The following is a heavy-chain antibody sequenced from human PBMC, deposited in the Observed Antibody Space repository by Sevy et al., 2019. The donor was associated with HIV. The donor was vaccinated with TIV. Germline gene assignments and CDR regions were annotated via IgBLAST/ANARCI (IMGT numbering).Heavy chain of an antibody. J-gene: IGHJ6*02. CDR2: ISSSGDAI. Sequence: GGSLRLSCAASGFTFSDYYMSWIRQAPGKGLQWISYISSSGDAIYYADSVKGRFTISRDNAKNSLYLQMNSLRAEDXXXXXXXXXXXXXXXXXXXXYYAMDVWGRGTTVTVSS. CDR3: XXXXXXXXXXXXXXYYAMDV. CDR1: GFTFSDYY. V-gene: IGHV3-11*01.